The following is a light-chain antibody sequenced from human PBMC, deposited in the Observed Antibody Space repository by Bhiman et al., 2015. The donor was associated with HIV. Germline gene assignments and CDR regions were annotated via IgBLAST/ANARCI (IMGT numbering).Light chain of an antibody. Sequence: QSALTQPASVSGSPGQSITISCTGSSSDVGAYNYVSWYQPAPTAKPPNFMIYEVNKWPSGVPDRFSGSKSGNTASLTISRVEAGDEADYYCQLWDNSSDHPLVFGTGTKVTVL. CDR2: EVN. CDR3: QLWDNSSDHPLV. CDR1: SSDVGAYNY. V-gene: IGLV2-14*01. J-gene: IGLJ1*01.